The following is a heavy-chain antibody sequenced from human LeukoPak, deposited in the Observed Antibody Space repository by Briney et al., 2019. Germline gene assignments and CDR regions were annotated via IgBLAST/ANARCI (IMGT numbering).Heavy chain of an antibody. CDR2: IKEDGSVK. V-gene: IGHV3-7*03. Sequence: GGSLRLSCAASGFTFATYWMHWVRQAPGKGLEWVANIKEDGSVKNYVGSVKGRFTISRDNAKNSLYLQTNSLRAEDTAVYYCMKGSPFGDHWGQGILVTVSS. CDR3: MKGSPFGDH. CDR1: GFTFATYW. J-gene: IGHJ4*02. D-gene: IGHD3-16*01.